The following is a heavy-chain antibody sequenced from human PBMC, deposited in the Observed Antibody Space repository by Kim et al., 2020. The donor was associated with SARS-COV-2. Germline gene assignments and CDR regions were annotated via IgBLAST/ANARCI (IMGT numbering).Heavy chain of an antibody. V-gene: IGHV1-3*01. CDR1: GYSFTNYA. CDR3: ARGGDGHELDY. Sequence: ASVKVSCKASGYSFTNYAMHWVRQAPGQRLEWMGWINAGNGNTKYSQKFQGRVTITRDTSASTAYMELSSLRSEDTAVYYCARGGDGHELDYWGQGTLVTVSS. J-gene: IGHJ4*02. CDR2: INAGNGNT. D-gene: IGHD3-10*01.